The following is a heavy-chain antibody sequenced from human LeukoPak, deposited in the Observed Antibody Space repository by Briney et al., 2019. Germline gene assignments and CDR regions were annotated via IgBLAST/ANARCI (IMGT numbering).Heavy chain of an antibody. CDR3: AREFIMIDAFDL. D-gene: IGHD3-16*01. CDR1: GGSISSGDYY. J-gene: IGHJ3*01. V-gene: IGHV4-30-4*01. Sequence: SETLSLTCTVSGGSISSGDYYWTWIRQPPGKGLEWIGSIYHYGSTYYNPFLKSRVTISIDTSKNQFSLKMSSVTAADTAVYYCAREFIMIDAFDLWGQGTMVSVSS. CDR2: IYHYGST.